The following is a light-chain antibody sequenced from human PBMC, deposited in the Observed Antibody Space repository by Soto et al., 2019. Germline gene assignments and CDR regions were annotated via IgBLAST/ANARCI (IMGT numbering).Light chain of an antibody. CDR2: EVS. V-gene: IGLV2-14*01. Sequence: QSVLTQPASVSWSPGQSITISCTGTSSDVGGYNYVSWYQQHPGKAPKLMIYEVSNRPSGVSNRFSGSKSGNTASLTISGLQAEDEADYYCSSYTSSSPLVFGTGTKVTVL. CDR3: SSYTSSSPLV. CDR1: SSDVGGYNY. J-gene: IGLJ1*01.